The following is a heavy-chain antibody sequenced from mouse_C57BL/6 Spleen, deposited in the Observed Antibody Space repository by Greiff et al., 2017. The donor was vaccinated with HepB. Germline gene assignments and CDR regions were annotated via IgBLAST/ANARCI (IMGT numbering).Heavy chain of an antibody. V-gene: IGHV1-19*01. CDR1: GYTFTDYY. Sequence: EVKLQESGPVLVKPGASVKMSCKASGYTFTDYYMNWVKQSHGKSLEWIGVINPYNGGTSYNQKFKGKATLTVDKSSSTAYMELNSLTSEDSAVYYCARSEGNWYFDVWGTGTTVTVSS. J-gene: IGHJ1*03. CDR3: ARSEGNWYFDV. CDR2: INPYNGGT.